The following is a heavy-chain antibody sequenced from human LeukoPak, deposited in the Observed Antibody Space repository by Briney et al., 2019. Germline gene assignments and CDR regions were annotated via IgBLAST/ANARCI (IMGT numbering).Heavy chain of an antibody. V-gene: IGHV3-23*01. CDR2: ISGGGETT. CDR1: GFTFNNYA. J-gene: IGHJ4*02. Sequence: GGSLRLSCAASGFTFNNYAMNWVRQAPGKGLEWVSSISGGGETTYYADSAKGRFTISRDNSQNTLYLQMKSLGAEDTAVYYCARDYADYVGYFFFDYWGQGTLVTVSS. CDR3: ARDYADYVGYFFFDY. D-gene: IGHD4-17*01.